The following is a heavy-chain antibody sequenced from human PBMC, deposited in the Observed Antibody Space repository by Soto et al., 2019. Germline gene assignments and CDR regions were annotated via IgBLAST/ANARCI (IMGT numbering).Heavy chain of an antibody. CDR1: GFTFSSYA. J-gene: IGHJ4*02. D-gene: IGHD6-13*01. CDR2: VSGSGGST. V-gene: IGHV3-23*01. Sequence: GGSLRLSCAASGFTFSSYAMSWVRQAPGKGLEWISAVSGSGGSTYYADSVKGRFTISRDNSKNTLYLQMNSLRAEDTAVYYCAKENGYSSSWFEFDYWGQGTLVTVSS. CDR3: AKENGYSSSWFEFDY.